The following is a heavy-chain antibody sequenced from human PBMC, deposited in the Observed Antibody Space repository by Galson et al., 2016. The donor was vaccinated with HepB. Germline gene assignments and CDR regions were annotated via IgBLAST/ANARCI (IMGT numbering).Heavy chain of an antibody. D-gene: IGHD3-3*01. V-gene: IGHV3-30*18. CDR1: GVTFNTYG. CDR2: ISYDHITK. J-gene: IGHJ4*02. CDR3: ANLGESLGYYPFEN. Sequence: SLRLSCADSGVTFNTYGMHWVRQAPGKGLEWVAVISYDHITKEYGDSVKGRFTISRDNSKNPVFLQMNRLRVEDTALYYCANLGESLGYYPFENWGQGTLVTVSS.